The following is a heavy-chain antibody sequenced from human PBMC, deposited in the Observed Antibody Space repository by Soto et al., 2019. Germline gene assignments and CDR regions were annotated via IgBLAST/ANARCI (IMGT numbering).Heavy chain of an antibody. J-gene: IGHJ5*02. D-gene: IGHD2-21*02. CDR1: GGTFSSYA. V-gene: IGHV1-69*13. Sequence: ASVKVSCKASGGTFSSYAISWVRQAPGQGLEWMGGIIPIFGTANYAQKFQGRVTITADESTSTAYMELSSLRSEDTAVYYCAKTSVVVTAIPVFDWFDPWGQGTLVTVSS. CDR2: IIPIFGTA. CDR3: AKTSVVVTAIPVFDWFDP.